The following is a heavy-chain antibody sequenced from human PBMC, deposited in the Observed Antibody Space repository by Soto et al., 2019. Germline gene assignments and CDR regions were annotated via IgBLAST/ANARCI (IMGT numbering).Heavy chain of an antibody. J-gene: IGHJ6*02. CDR1: GYSFTSYW. D-gene: IGHD2-2*01. CDR3: ASSPRRYCSSTSCRELGNSYDMDA. V-gene: IGHV5-10-1*01. CDR2: IDPSDSYT. Sequence: PGESLKISCKGSGYSFTSYWISWVRQMPGKGLEWRGRIDPSDSYTNYSPSFQGHVTISADKSISTAYLQWSSLKASATAMYYCASSPRRYCSSTSCRELGNSYDMDAWGQGTTV.